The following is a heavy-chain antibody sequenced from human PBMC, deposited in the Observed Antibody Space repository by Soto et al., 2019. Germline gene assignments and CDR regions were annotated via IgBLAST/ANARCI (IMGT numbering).Heavy chain of an antibody. CDR1: GGSISSRGYY. Sequence: QLQLQESGPGLVKPSETLSLTCTVSGGSISSRGYYWGWIRQPPGKGLEWIGTIYYSGSTYYNPALESRVTISVDTSQNQFSLKLSSVTAADTAVYYCATSNWFDPWGQGTLVTVSS. CDR3: ATSNWFDP. J-gene: IGHJ5*02. V-gene: IGHV4-39*01. CDR2: IYYSGST.